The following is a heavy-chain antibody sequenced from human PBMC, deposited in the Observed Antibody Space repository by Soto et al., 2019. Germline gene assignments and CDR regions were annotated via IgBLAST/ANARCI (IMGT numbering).Heavy chain of an antibody. J-gene: IGHJ6*02. V-gene: IGHV4-31*03. Sequence: QVQLQESGPGLVKPSQTLSLTCIVSGGSIRSGGYFWSWIRQHPGKGLEWIGNIYYNSGSTYYTPSRRSRVSIAVEASKNQFSLDLTSVTAADTAVYFCTRDKPLQYYANSGTGYYGMDVWGQGTTVIVS. CDR2: IYYNSGST. D-gene: IGHD3-10*01. CDR3: TRDKPLQYYANSGTGYYGMDV. CDR1: GGSIRSGGYF.